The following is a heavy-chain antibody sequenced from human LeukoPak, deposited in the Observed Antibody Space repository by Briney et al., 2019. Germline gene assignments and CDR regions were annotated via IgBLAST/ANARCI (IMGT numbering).Heavy chain of an antibody. CDR3: ARDGDGSSWVYYYFDY. CDR1: GFTFSSYA. V-gene: IGHV3-30*04. D-gene: IGHD6-13*01. Sequence: GGSLRLSCAASGFTFSSYAMHWVRQAPGKGLEWVAVMSYDGSNKYYADSVKGRFTISRDNSKNTLYLQMNSLRAEDTAVYYCARDGDGSSWVYYYFDYWGQGTLVTVSS. J-gene: IGHJ4*02. CDR2: MSYDGSNK.